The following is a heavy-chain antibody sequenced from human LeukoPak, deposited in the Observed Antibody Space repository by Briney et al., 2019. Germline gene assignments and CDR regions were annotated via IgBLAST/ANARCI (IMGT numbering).Heavy chain of an antibody. CDR2: MNPNSGNT. Sequence: VASVKVSCKASGYTFTSYDINWVRQAPGQGLEWMGWMNPNSGNTGYAQKFQGRVTMTRNTSISTAYMELSSLRSEDTAVYYCARHLWFGELKLFYGMDVWGQGTTVTVSS. CDR1: GYTFTSYD. J-gene: IGHJ6*02. CDR3: ARHLWFGELKLFYGMDV. V-gene: IGHV1-8*01. D-gene: IGHD3-10*01.